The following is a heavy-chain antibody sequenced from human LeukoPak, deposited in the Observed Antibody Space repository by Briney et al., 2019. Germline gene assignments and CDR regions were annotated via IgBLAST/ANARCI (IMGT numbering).Heavy chain of an antibody. D-gene: IGHD3-10*02. CDR1: GFTFSSYG. CDR2: ISSSGSTI. J-gene: IGHJ6*04. Sequence: GGSLRLSCAASGFTFSSYGMSWVRQAPGKGLERVSYISSSGSTIYYADSVKGRFTISRDNAKNSLYLQMNSLRAEDTAVYYCAELGITMIGGVWGKGTTVTISS. V-gene: IGHV3-48*04. CDR3: AELGITMIGGV.